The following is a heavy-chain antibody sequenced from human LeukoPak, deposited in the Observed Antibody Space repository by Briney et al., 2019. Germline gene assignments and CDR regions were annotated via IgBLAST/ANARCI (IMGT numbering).Heavy chain of an antibody. CDR1: GGSISSGDYY. D-gene: IGHD6-6*01. CDR2: IYYSGST. Sequence: SETLSLTCSVSGGSISSGDYYWSWIRQPPGKGLEWIGYIYYSGSTYYNPSLKSRVTISVDTSKNQFSLKLSSVTAADTAEYYCARDIQDLVRSAFDIWGQGTMVTVSS. V-gene: IGHV4-30-4*08. CDR3: ARDIQDLVRSAFDI. J-gene: IGHJ3*02.